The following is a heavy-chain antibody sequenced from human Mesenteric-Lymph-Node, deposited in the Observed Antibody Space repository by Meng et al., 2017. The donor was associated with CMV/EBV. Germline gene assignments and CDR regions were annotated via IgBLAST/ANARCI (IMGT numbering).Heavy chain of an antibody. J-gene: IGHJ3*02. V-gene: IGHV3-30*04. CDR1: GFTFSSYA. CDR2: ISYDGSNK. Sequence: GESLKISCAASGFTFSSYAMHWVRQAPGKGLEWVAVISYDGSNKYYAESVKGRFTISRDNAKNSLHLQMNSLRAEDTAVYYCTRENAFDIWGQGTMVTVSS. CDR3: TRENAFDI.